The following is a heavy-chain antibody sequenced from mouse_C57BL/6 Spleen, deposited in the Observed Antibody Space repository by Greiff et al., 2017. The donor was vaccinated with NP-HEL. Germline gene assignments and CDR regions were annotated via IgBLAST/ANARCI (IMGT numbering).Heavy chain of an antibody. J-gene: IGHJ2*01. D-gene: IGHD2-4*01. V-gene: IGHV1-69*01. CDR2: IDPSDSYT. CDR1: GYTFTSYW. Sequence: VQLQQPGAELVMPGASVKLSCKASGYTFTSYWMHWVKQRPGQGLEWIGEIDPSDSYTNYNQKFKGKSTLTVDKSSSTAYMQLSSLTSEDSAVYYCARGRDYDFDDWGQGTTLTVSS. CDR3: ARGRDYDFDD.